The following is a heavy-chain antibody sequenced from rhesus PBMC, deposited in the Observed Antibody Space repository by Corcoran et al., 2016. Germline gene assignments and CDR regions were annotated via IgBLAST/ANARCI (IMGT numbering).Heavy chain of an antibody. CDR2: IYGSGSST. D-gene: IGHD2-27*01. CDR3: ATRQGSGSYSTYYYFDY. V-gene: IGHV4-169*01. CDR1: GGSISSSY. Sequence: QVQLQESGPGLVKPSETLSVTCAVSGGSISSSYWSWIRQAPGKGLEGIGYIYGSGSSTNYNPSLKSRVTLSVDTSKNQLSLKLSSVTAADTAVYYCATRQGSGSYSTYYYFDYWGQGVLVTVSS. J-gene: IGHJ4*01.